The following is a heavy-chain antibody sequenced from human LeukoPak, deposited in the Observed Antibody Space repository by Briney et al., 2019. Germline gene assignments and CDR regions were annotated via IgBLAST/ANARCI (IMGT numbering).Heavy chain of an antibody. CDR1: GYTFTAYH. CDR2: INPNSGFT. D-gene: IGHD3-16*01. Sequence: ASVKVPCKASGYTFTAYHMHWVRQAPGQGLEWMGWINPNSGFTNYAQKFQGRVTMTRDTSISTAYMELSRLRSDDTAVYYCAREGEDEGTFDPWGQGTLVTVSS. CDR3: AREGEDEGTFDP. J-gene: IGHJ5*02. V-gene: IGHV1-2*02.